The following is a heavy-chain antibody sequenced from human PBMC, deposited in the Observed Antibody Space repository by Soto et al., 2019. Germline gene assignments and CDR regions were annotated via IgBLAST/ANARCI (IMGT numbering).Heavy chain of an antibody. CDR3: ARERGGYDASTRYGLVV. CDR2: IYYSGST. D-gene: IGHD5-12*01. CDR1: GGSISSVGHY. Sequence: SETLSLTCSVSGGSISSVGHYWTWIRQQPGKGLEWIGYIYYSGSTDYNPSLKSRVTISVDRSKNQFSLNLSSVTAADTAVYYCARERGGYDASTRYGLVVWGQWNTVT. V-gene: IGHV4-31*03. J-gene: IGHJ6*02.